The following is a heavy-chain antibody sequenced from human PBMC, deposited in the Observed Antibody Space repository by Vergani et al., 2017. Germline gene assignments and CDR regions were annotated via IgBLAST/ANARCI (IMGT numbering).Heavy chain of an antibody. CDR3: ACPLGSDSYYYDQYGMDV. Sequence: QVQLQESGPGLVKPSETLSLTCTVSGGHIGRYYWTWIRQPPGKGLEWLGNIVESGRTDYHPSLKSRVSMSFNMSKKQFSLTLSSVTTADTAVYYCACPLGSDSYYYDQYGMDVWGQGTTVIVSS. CDR1: GGHIGRYY. J-gene: IGHJ6*02. CDR2: IVESGRT. V-gene: IGHV4-59*03. D-gene: IGHD1-26*01.